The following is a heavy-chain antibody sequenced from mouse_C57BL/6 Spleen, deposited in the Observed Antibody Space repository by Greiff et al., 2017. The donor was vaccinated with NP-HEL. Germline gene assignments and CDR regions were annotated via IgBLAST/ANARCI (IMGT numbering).Heavy chain of an antibody. D-gene: IGHD2-13*01. CDR3: AIDYDCGFDY. CDR2: INPNNGGT. CDR1: GYTFTDYN. J-gene: IGHJ2*01. Sequence: VQLKQSGPELVKPGASVKMSCKASGYTFTDYNMHWVKQSHGKSLEWIGYINPNNGGTSYNQKFKGKATLTVNKSSSTAYMELRSLTSEDSAVYYCAIDYDCGFDYWGQGTTLTVSS. V-gene: IGHV1-22*01.